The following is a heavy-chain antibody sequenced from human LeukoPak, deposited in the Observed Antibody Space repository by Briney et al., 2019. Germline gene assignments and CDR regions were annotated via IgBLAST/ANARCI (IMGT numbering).Heavy chain of an antibody. J-gene: IGHJ4*02. D-gene: IGHD4-17*01. V-gene: IGHV3-21*04. CDR2: ITSGSAYI. CDR1: GFTFSNYN. Sequence: GGSLRLSCKASGFTFSNYNMNWVRQAPGKGLEWISTITSGSAYIYYGDSVEGRFTISRDDAKNSLYLQMNSLRAEDTALYYCAKALTTMTTAFDYWGQGTLVTVSS. CDR3: AKALTTMTTAFDY.